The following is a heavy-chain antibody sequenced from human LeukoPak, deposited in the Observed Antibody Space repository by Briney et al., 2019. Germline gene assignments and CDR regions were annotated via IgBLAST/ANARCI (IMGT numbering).Heavy chain of an antibody. CDR2: IYSTGST. V-gene: IGHV4-39*07. J-gene: IGHJ4*02. CDR3: AGYGGDWYHDS. D-gene: IGHD6-19*01. CDR1: GGSVSNSDYY. Sequence: PSETLSLTCTVSGGSVSNSDYYWGWIGQPPGKGLEWIGSIYSTGSTYYNPSLKSRVSISVDRTTQQFSLRLTSVTVADTAVYYCAGYGGDWYHDSWGQGTLIIVSS.